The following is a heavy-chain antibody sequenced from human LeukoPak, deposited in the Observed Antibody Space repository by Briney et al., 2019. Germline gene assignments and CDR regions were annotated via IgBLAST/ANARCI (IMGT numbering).Heavy chain of an antibody. CDR1: GGSISSYY. V-gene: IGHV4-59*01. CDR3: ARWTATKNFDY. J-gene: IGHJ4*02. CDR2: IYYSGST. D-gene: IGHD3/OR15-3a*01. Sequence: SETLSLTCTVSGGSISSYYWSWIRQPPGKGLEWIGYIYYSGSTNYNPSLKSRVTISVDTSKNQFSLKLSSVTAADTAVYYCARWTATKNFDYWGQGILVTVSS.